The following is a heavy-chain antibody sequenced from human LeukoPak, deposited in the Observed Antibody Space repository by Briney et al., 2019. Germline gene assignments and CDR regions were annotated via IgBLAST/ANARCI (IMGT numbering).Heavy chain of an antibody. D-gene: IGHD3-16*01. V-gene: IGHV3-11*01. CDR2: ISSSGSTL. J-gene: IGHJ3*02. CDR1: GFTLRYYY. Sequence: SVTLLCAAWGFTLRYYYMIWLGPATGKALEGVSYISSSGSTLYYADYVKGRFTISRVHDKNSLYLQLYNLSGHDPALFFCATDRDDVWGTPGAFDIWGQGTMVTVSS. CDR3: ATDRDDVWGTPGAFDI.